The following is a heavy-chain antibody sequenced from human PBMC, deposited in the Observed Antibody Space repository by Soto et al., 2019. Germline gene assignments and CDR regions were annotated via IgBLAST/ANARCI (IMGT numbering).Heavy chain of an antibody. CDR1: GGSISSSSYY. D-gene: IGHD3-10*01. CDR2: IYYSGST. Sequence: PSETLSLTCTVSGGSISSSSYYWGWIRQPPGKGLEWIGSIYYSGSTYYNPSLKSRVTISVDTSKNQFSLKLSSVTAADTAVYYCARGPIYYGSGSSYYYYGMDVWGQGTTVTSP. J-gene: IGHJ6*02. CDR3: ARGPIYYGSGSSYYYYGMDV. V-gene: IGHV4-39*01.